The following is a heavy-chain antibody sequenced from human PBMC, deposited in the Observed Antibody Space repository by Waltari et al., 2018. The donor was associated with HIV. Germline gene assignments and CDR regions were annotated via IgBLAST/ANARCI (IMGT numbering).Heavy chain of an antibody. D-gene: IGHD4-17*01. Sequence: EVQLVESGGGLVEPGGSLKLSCAASGFTFSGSAMHWVRKGSGNGLGWVGRIRSKANSYATAYAASVKGRFTISRDDSKNTAYLQMNSLKTEDTAVYYCTSRIPTVNDGMDVWGQGTTVTVSS. CDR2: IRSKANSYAT. CDR1: GFTFSGSA. J-gene: IGHJ6*02. V-gene: IGHV3-73*02. CDR3: TSRIPTVNDGMDV.